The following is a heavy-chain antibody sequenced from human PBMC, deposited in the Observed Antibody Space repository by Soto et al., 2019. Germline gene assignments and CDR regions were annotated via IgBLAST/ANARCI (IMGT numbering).Heavy chain of an antibody. Sequence: PSETLSLTCTVSGGSISSYYWSWIRQPPGKGLEWIGYIYYSGSTNYDPSLKSRVTISVDMSKNQFSLRLSSVTAADTAVYYCARGVWSGYYSAQDWFDPWGRGTLVTVSS. V-gene: IGHV4-59*12. J-gene: IGHJ5*02. CDR3: ARGVWSGYYSAQDWFDP. CDR2: IYYSGST. D-gene: IGHD3-3*01. CDR1: GGSISSYY.